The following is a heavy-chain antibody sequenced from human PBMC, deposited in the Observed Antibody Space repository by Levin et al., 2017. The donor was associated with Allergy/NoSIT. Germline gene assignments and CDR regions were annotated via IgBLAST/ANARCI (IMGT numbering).Heavy chain of an antibody. CDR1: GGSISSGDYY. Sequence: SETLSLTCTVSGGSISSGDYYWSWIRQPPGKGLEWIGYIYYSGSTYYNPSLKSRVTISVDTSKNQFSLKLSSVTAADTAVYYCASGSLPGYSSGWLFDYWGQGTLVTVSS. CDR3: ASGSLPGYSSGWLFDY. J-gene: IGHJ4*02. CDR2: IYYSGST. V-gene: IGHV4-30-4*01. D-gene: IGHD6-19*01.